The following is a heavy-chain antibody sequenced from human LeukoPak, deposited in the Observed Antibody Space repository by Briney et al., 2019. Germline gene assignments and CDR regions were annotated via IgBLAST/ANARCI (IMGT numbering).Heavy chain of an antibody. V-gene: IGHV3-30*18. D-gene: IGHD3-16*02. J-gene: IGHJ4*02. CDR1: GFTFSSYG. CDR3: AKAVKGYRYFNY. Sequence: PGGSLRLSCAASGFTFSSYGMHWVRQAPGKGLEWGAVISYDGSNKYYADSVKGRFTISRDNSKNTLYLQMNSLRAEDTAVYYCAKAVKGYRYFNYWGQGTLVTVSS. CDR2: ISYDGSNK.